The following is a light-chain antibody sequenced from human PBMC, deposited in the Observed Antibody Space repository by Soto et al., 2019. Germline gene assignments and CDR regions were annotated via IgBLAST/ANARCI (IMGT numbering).Light chain of an antibody. CDR2: DAT. Sequence: IQMTQSPSTLSASVGDRVTITCRASHNIERWMAWYQQKRGRAPSLLIFDATTLHSGVPSRFSDGGSGTEFTLTINGLQPDDFATYYCQQFAKSSTFGQGTTVEIK. CDR3: QQFAKSST. CDR1: HNIERW. V-gene: IGKV1-5*01. J-gene: IGKJ1*01.